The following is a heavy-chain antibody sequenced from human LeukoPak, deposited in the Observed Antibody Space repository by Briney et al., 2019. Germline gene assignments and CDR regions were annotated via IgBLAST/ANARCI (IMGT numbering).Heavy chain of an antibody. CDR1: GGTFSSYA. V-gene: IGHV1-69*04. Sequence: ASVKVSCKASGGTFSSYAISWVRQAPGQGLEWMGRIIPILGIANYAQKFQGRVTITADKSTSTAYMELSSLRSEDTAVYYCARKIILHRVYGGYGYYFDYWGQGTLVTVSS. D-gene: IGHD5-12*01. CDR2: IIPILGIA. J-gene: IGHJ4*02. CDR3: ARKIILHRVYGGYGYYFDY.